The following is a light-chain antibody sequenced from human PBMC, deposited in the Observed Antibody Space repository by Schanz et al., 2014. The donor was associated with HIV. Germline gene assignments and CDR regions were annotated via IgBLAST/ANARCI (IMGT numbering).Light chain of an antibody. CDR1: ISNIGSDT. V-gene: IGLV1-44*01. Sequence: QSVLTQSPSASGTPGQRVTISCSGSISNIGSDTVNWYQQLPGTAPKLLIYNNYQRPSGVPDRFSGSGSGTSASLAISGLQAEDEADYYCSSYAGNNNGVFGGGTKVTVL. J-gene: IGLJ3*02. CDR3: SSYAGNNNGV. CDR2: NNY.